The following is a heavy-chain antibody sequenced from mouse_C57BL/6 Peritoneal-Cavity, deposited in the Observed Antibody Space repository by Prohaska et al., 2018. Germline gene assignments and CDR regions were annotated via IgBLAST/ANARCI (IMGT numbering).Heavy chain of an antibody. V-gene: IGHV11-2*01. D-gene: IGHD2-1*01. CDR3: MRYGNYWYFDV. J-gene: IGHJ1*03. CDR2: INSDGSAI. Sequence: EVQLLETGGGLVQPGGSRGLSCEGSGFTFSGFWMSWVRQTPGKTLELIGDINSDGSAINYAPSIKCRFTIFRDNDKSTLYLQMSNVRSEDTATYFCMRYGNYWYFDVWGTGTTVTVSS. CDR1: GFTFSGFW.